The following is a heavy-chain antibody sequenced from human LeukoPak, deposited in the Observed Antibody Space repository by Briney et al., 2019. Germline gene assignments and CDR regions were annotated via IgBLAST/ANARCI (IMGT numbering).Heavy chain of an antibody. V-gene: IGHV3-23*01. J-gene: IGHJ5*02. CDR3: ARRRITIFGVVTPFDP. Sequence: GGSLRLSCAASGFPFNTYVMSWVRQAPGKGLEWVPAINGGGSNTYYADSVKGRFTISRDNSKNMVYLQMNNLRADDTAVYYCARRRITIFGVVTPFDPWGQGTLVTVSS. D-gene: IGHD3-3*01. CDR2: INGGGSNT. CDR1: GFPFNTYV.